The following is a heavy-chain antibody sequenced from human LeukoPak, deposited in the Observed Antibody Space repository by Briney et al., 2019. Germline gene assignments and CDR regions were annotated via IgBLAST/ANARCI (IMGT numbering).Heavy chain of an antibody. D-gene: IGHD6-19*01. CDR1: GGSISSGGYY. Sequence: SQTLSLTCTVSGGSISSGGYYWSWIRQPPGKGLEWIGYIYTGASTKYNPSLKSRVTISVDTSKNQFSLKLSSVTAADTAVYYCARPYSSGWYGAFDIWGQRTMVTVSS. V-gene: IGHV4-61*09. J-gene: IGHJ3*02. CDR3: ARPYSSGWYGAFDI. CDR2: IYTGAST.